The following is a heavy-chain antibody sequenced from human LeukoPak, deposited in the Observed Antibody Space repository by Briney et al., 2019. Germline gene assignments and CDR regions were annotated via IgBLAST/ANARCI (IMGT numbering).Heavy chain of an antibody. J-gene: IGHJ4*02. CDR3: ARSNYGSGSYYSFIKLPPKRNFDY. Sequence: GGSLRLSCAASGFTFSSYWMTWVRQAPGKGLEWVANIKQDGSKKYYVDSVKGRFTISRDNAKNSLYLQMNSLRAEDTAVYYCARSNYGSGSYYSFIKLPPKRNFDYWGQGTLVTVSS. CDR1: GFTFSSYW. CDR2: IKQDGSKK. V-gene: IGHV3-7*01. D-gene: IGHD3-10*01.